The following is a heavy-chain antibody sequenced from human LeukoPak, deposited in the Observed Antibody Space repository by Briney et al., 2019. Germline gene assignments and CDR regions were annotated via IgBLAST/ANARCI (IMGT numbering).Heavy chain of an antibody. J-gene: IGHJ4*02. CDR2: IKQDGSEK. V-gene: IGHV3-7*01. CDR1: GFTFSSYW. CDR3: ARRRYDYIRGSYRYTGGYYFDY. Sequence: PGGSLRLSCAASGFTFSSYWMSWVRQAPGKGLEWVANIKQDGSEKYYVDSVKGRFTISRDNAKNSLYLQMNSLRAEDTAVYYCARRRYDYIRGSYRYTGGYYFDYWGQGTLVTVSS. D-gene: IGHD3-16*02.